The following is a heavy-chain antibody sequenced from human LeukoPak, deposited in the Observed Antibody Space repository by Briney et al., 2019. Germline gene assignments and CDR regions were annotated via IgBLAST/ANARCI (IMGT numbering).Heavy chain of an antibody. V-gene: IGHV3-23*01. CDR1: GFTLSSYG. J-gene: IGHJ4*02. CDR2: TSLSGDFT. Sequence: GGSLRLSCEASGFTLSSYGTTWVRHAPEKGLEWVSSTSLSGDFTAYAGSVKGRFTISRDNSKDTLYLQKNSLRAEDTAIYYWANAKVTTSRHPRFVYWGQGTLVTVSS. CDR3: ANAKVTTSRHPRFVY. D-gene: IGHD2-2*01.